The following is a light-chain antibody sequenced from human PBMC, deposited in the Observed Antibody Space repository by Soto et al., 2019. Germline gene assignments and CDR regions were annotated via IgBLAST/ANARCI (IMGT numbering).Light chain of an antibody. V-gene: IGKV3D-15*01. CDR2: GAS. CDR1: QSVSSN. Sequence: EIVMTQPPATLSVSPGERATLSCRASQSVSSNLAWYQQKPGQAPRLLIFGASSRATGIPDRFSGSGSGTDFTLTISSLEPEDFAVYYCQQYNNRPPITFGQGTRLEIK. J-gene: IGKJ5*01. CDR3: QQYNNRPPIT.